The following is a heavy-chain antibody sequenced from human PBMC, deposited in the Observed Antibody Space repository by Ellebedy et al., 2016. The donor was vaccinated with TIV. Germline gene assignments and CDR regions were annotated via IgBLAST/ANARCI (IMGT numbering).Heavy chain of an antibody. CDR1: GFTFSNYS. CDR2: ISSSSYI. V-gene: IGHV3-21*01. J-gene: IGHJ4*02. Sequence: GESLKISCAASGFTFSNYSMNWVRQAPGKGLEWVSSISSSSYIYYADSVKGRFTISRDNAKNSLYLQMNSLRAEDTAVYYCARDSPPDYWGQGTLVTVSS. CDR3: ARDSPPDY.